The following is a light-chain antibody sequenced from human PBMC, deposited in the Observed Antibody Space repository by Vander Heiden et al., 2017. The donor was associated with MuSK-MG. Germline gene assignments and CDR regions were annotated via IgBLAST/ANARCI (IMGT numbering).Light chain of an antibody. CDR3: QAWDSSVV. J-gene: IGLJ2*01. CDR2: QDS. CDR1: KLGDKY. V-gene: IGLV3-1*01. Sequence: SYELTQPPSVSVSPAQTASIPRSGAKLGDKYACWYQQKPGQYPVLVIYQDSKRPSGIPERFSGSNSGNTATLTISGTQAMDEADYYWQAWDSSVVFGGGTKLTVL.